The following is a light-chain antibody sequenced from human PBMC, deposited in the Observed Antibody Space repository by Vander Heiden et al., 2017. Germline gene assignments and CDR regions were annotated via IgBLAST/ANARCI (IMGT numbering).Light chain of an antibody. CDR1: QSASSSY. CDR2: GAS. Sequence: PGERATLSCRATQSASSSYLPWYQQKPGPSPRLLISGASSRAAGIPDRVSGSGSGTDFALTISRLEPEDFAVYFCQQYYRSPLTFGGGTKVEIK. CDR3: QQYYRSPLT. J-gene: IGKJ4*01. V-gene: IGKV3-20*01.